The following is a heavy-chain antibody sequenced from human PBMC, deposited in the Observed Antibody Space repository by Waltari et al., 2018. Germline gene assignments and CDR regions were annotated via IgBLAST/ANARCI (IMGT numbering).Heavy chain of an antibody. J-gene: IGHJ3*01. CDR2: VDPEDGET. Sequence: EVQLLQSGPELTKPGSTVNISCQVSGYRFTDYYIHWVQQAPGKGPQWMGLVDPEDGETIYAERFQGRVTITADTSTETAFMELSSLTSDDTAVYYCVTALGDRSSASRPFDVWGLGTLITVSS. CDR3: VTALGDRSSASRPFDV. V-gene: IGHV1-69-2*01. D-gene: IGHD3-10*01. CDR1: GYRFTDYY.